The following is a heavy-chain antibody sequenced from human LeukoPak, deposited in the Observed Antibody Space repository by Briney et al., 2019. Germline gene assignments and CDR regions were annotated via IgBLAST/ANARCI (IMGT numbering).Heavy chain of an antibody. Sequence: ASVTVSCKASGYTFTSYDINWVRQAPGQGLEWMGWMNPNSGNTGYAQKFQGRVTMTRNTSISTAYMELSSLRSEDTAGYYCERGYYDSSGYWGSHAFDIWGQGTMVTVSS. CDR2: MNPNSGNT. J-gene: IGHJ3*02. CDR3: ERGYYDSSGYWGSHAFDI. V-gene: IGHV1-8*01. D-gene: IGHD3-22*01. CDR1: GYTFTSYD.